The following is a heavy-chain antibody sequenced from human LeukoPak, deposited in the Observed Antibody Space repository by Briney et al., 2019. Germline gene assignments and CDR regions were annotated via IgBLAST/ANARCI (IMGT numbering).Heavy chain of an antibody. Sequence: SETLSLTCTVSGGSISSYYWSWIRQPPGKGLEWIGNIHYSGSTYYNPSLKSRVTISVDTSKSQFSLKLSSVTAADTAVYYCARQVPQTARFGYWGQGTLVTVSS. V-gene: IGHV4-59*04. D-gene: IGHD6-6*01. CDR2: IHYSGST. CDR1: GGSISSYY. CDR3: ARQVPQTARFGY. J-gene: IGHJ4*02.